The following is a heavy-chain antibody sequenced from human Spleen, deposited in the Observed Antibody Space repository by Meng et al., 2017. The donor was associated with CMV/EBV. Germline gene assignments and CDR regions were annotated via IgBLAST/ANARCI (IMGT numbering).Heavy chain of an antibody. CDR1: GGTFRTFA. V-gene: IGHV1-69*10. J-gene: IGHJ6*02. CDR2: ISPSLGRT. Sequence: SVKVSCKASGGTFRTFAISWVRQAPGQGLEWMGGISPSLGRTSDPEKFQGRVTITVNKSTSTVYMELSSLRSEDTAVYYCARKSYYYFGMDVWGQGTTVTVSS. CDR3: ARKSYYYFGMDV.